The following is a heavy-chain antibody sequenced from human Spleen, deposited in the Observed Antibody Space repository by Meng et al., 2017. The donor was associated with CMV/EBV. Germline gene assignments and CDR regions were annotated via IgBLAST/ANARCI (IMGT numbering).Heavy chain of an antibody. D-gene: IGHD3-22*01. Sequence: QGQPQGQRPGLVKPSETLSLACTVSGGSISSYYWSCIRQPSGKGLEWIGRIYTSGSTNYNPSLKSRVTMSVDTSKHQFSLKLSSVTAADTAVYYCARVYDSSGYYPNWFDPWGQGTLVTVSS. J-gene: IGHJ5*02. CDR3: ARVYDSSGYYPNWFDP. V-gene: IGHV4-4*07. CDR2: IYTSGST. CDR1: GGSISSYY.